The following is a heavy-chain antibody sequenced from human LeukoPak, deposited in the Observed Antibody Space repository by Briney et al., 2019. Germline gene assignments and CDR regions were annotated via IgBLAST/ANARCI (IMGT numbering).Heavy chain of an antibody. CDR2: ISYDGSNK. CDR3: AKDMGETGTTAPSPVDY. V-gene: IGHV3-30*18. J-gene: IGHJ4*02. Sequence: GGSLRLYCAASGFTFSSYGMHWVRQAPGKGLEWVAVISYDGSNKYYADSVKGRFTISRDNSKNTLYLQMNSLRAEDTAVYYCAKDMGETGTTAPSPVDYWGQGTLVTVSS. D-gene: IGHD1-1*01. CDR1: GFTFSSYG.